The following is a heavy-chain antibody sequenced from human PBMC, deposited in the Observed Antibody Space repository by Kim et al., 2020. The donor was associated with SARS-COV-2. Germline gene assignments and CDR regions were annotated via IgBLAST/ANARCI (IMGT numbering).Heavy chain of an antibody. D-gene: IGHD1-1*01. CDR2: ISSSSSTI. J-gene: IGHJ6*02. Sequence: GGSLRLSCAASGFTFSSYSMNWVRQAPGKGLEWVSYISSSSSTIYYADSVKGRFTISRDNAKNSLYLQMNSLRDEDTAVYYCARDLSHGVHYYYYYGMDVWGQGTTVTVSS. CDR3: ARDLSHGVHYYYYYGMDV. CDR1: GFTFSSYS. V-gene: IGHV3-48*02.